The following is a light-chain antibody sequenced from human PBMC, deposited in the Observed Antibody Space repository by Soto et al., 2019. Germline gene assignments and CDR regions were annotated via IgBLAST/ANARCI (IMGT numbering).Light chain of an antibody. CDR1: KSISYY. CDR3: QQSYNNPWT. V-gene: IGKV1-39*01. Sequence: DIAMTQSPSSLSASVGDRVTITCRASKSISYYLNWYQQKPGRAPRLLIYTTSSLQSGVPSRFSGSGSGTDFTLTISSLQPEDFATYYCQQSYNNPWTFGQGTKVDI. J-gene: IGKJ1*01. CDR2: TTS.